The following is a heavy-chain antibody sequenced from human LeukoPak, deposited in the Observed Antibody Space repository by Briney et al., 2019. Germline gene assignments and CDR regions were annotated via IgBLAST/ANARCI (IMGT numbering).Heavy chain of an antibody. D-gene: IGHD4-17*01. J-gene: IGHJ4*02. CDR2: IYSGGST. CDR3: AKSFAEGLRVGY. V-gene: IGHV3-53*01. Sequence: GGSLRLSCAASGFTVSSNYMSWVRQAPGKGLEWVSVIYSGGSTYYADSVKGRFTISRDNSKNTLYLQMNSLRAEDTAVYYCAKSFAEGLRVGYWGQGTLVTVSS. CDR1: GFTVSSNY.